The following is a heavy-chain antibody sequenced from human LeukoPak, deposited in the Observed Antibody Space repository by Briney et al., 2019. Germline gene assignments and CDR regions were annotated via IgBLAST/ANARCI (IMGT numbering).Heavy chain of an antibody. D-gene: IGHD3-16*02. CDR3: ARVERGLRLGELSLYNPSFDY. CDR1: GYTFTGYY. CDR2: INPNSGGT. Sequence: GASVKVSCKASGYTFTGYYMHWVRQAPGQGLEWMGWINPNSGGTNYAQKFQGRVTMTRDTSISTAYMELSRLRSDDTAVYYCARVERGLRLGELSLYNPSFDYWGQGTLVTVSS. J-gene: IGHJ4*02. V-gene: IGHV1-2*02.